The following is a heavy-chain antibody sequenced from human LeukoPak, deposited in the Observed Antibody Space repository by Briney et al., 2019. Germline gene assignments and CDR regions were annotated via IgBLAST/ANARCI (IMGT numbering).Heavy chain of an antibody. J-gene: IGHJ4*02. V-gene: IGHV3-33*06. Sequence: GRSLRLSCAASGFIFSSYGMHWVRQAPGKGLEWVARIWHDGSNDDYADSVKGRFTISRDNSRNTLYLQMNSLRAEDTAIYYCAKVTGDYYDTSGAFDYWGQGTLVTVSS. CDR3: AKVTGDYYDTSGAFDY. CDR1: GFIFSSYG. CDR2: IWHDGSND. D-gene: IGHD3-22*01.